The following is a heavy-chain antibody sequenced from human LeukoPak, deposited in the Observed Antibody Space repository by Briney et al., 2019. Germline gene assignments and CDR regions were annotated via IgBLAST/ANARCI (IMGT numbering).Heavy chain of an antibody. CDR2: ISSSSYI. CDR1: GFTFSSYS. CDR3: ARVTTWLPFDY. V-gene: IGHV3-21*01. J-gene: IGHJ4*02. Sequence: GGSLRLSCAASGFTFSSYSMNWVRQAPGKGLEWVSSISSSSYIYYADSVKGRFTISRDNAKNSLYLQMNSLRAEDTAVYYCARVTTWLPFDYWGQGTLVTVSS. D-gene: IGHD5-24*01.